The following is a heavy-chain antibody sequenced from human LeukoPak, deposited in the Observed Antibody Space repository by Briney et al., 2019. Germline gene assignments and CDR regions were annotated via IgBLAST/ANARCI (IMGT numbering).Heavy chain of an antibody. CDR1: GGSISSYY. J-gene: IGHJ4*02. CDR2: IYYSGST. V-gene: IGHV4-59*01. D-gene: IGHD3-10*01. Sequence: SETLSLTCTVSGGSISSYYWSWIRQPPGKGLEWIGYIYYSGSTNYNPSLKSRVTISVDTSKNQSSLKLSSVTAADTTVYYCAWFGEFDDYWGQGTLVTVSS. CDR3: AWFGEFDDY.